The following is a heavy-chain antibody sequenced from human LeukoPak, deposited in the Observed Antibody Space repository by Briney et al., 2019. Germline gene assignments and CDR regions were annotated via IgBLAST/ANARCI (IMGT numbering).Heavy chain of an antibody. CDR3: AKDISRHCASTSCYPLH. CDR2: ISGDGGTT. V-gene: IGHV3-43*02. J-gene: IGHJ4*02. CDR1: GFTFNDFA. Sequence: PGGSLRLSCAASGFTFNDFAMNWVRQAPGKGLEWVSLISGDGGTTYYADSVKGRFTISRDNSKDSLYLQMNSLTTEDTAFYYCAKDISRHCASTSCYPLHWVQGTLVTVSS. D-gene: IGHD2-2*01.